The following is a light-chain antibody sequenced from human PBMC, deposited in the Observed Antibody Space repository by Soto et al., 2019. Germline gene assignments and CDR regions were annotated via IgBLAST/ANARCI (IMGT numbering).Light chain of an antibody. J-gene: IGKJ5*01. Sequence: DIQLTQSPSFLSASVGDRVTISCRASQGISSYLAWYQQTPGKAPKLLIYASSTLQSGVPSRFSGSGSGTEFTLTIGSPQPEDFAAYYCQQLNTFPVTFGQGTRLDI. CDR1: QGISSY. CDR3: QQLNTFPVT. V-gene: IGKV1-9*01. CDR2: ASS.